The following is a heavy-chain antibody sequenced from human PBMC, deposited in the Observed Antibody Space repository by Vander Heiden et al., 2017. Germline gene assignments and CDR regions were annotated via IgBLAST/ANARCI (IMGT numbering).Heavy chain of an antibody. CDR1: GFTFSIYA. V-gene: IGHV3-23*01. CDR2: ISGSGGST. CDR3: AKELGSSYCFDH. J-gene: IGHJ4*02. Sequence: EVQLLESGGDLVQSGGSLRLSCAASGFTFSIYAMSWVRQAPGKVLEWVSVISGSGGSTSYAGSVKGRFTISRDNSRNTLYLQMNSLRAEDTAVYYCAKELGSSYCFDHWGQGTLVTVSS. D-gene: IGHD2-15*01.